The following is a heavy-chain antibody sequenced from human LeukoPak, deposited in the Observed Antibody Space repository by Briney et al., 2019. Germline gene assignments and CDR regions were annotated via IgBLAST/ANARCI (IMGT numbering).Heavy chain of an antibody. CDR2: INAGGGAT. V-gene: IGHV3-23*01. J-gene: IGHJ6*03. CDR3: AKRRGLELLYYYYMDV. D-gene: IGHD1-7*01. CDR1: GLSVTSTY. Sequence: PGGSLRLSCATSGLSVTSTYISWVRQAPGKGLEWVSSINAGGGATYYADSVKGRFTISRDNSKNTLFLQMNSLRAEDTAVYYCAKRRGLELLYYYYMDVWGKGATVTVSS.